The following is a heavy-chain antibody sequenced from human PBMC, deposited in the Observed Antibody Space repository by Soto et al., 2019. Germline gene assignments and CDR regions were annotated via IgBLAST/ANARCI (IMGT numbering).Heavy chain of an antibody. CDR2: ISGSGGST. J-gene: IGHJ4*02. Sequence: PWGALRLSCAASGFTFTSYAMSWVRQAPGKGLEWVSGISGSGGSTYYGASVKGRFTISRDNSKNTLYLQMNSLRAEDTAVYYFAAAIPGYNSGWGFYYFDYWGQGALVTVSS. V-gene: IGHV3-23*01. CDR1: GFTFTSYA. D-gene: IGHD6-19*01. CDR3: AAAIPGYNSGWGFYYFDY.